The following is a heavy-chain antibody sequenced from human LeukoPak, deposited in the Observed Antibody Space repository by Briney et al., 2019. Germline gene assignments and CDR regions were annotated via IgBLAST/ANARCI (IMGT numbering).Heavy chain of an antibody. Sequence: ASVKVSCKASGYTFTGYYMHWVRQAPGQGLEWMGGIIPIFGTANYAQKFQGRVTITADESTSTAYMELSSLRSEDTAVYYCARILAYCGGDCYSTDAAFDIWGQGTMVTVSS. J-gene: IGHJ3*02. CDR1: GYTFTGYY. V-gene: IGHV1-69*13. D-gene: IGHD2-21*02. CDR3: ARILAYCGGDCYSTDAAFDI. CDR2: IIPIFGTA.